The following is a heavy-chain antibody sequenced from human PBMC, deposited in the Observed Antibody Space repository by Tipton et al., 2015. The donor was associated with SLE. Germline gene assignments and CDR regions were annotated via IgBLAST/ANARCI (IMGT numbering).Heavy chain of an antibody. CDR2: ISAYNGNT. CDR3: ASTRGGEAAAAFDY. J-gene: IGHJ4*02. Sequence: QLVQSGAGVKKPGASVKVSCKASGYTFTSYGISWVRQAPGQGLEWMGWISAYNGNTNYAQKLQGRVTMTTDTSTSTAYMGLRSLRSDDTAVYYCASTRGGEAAAAFDYWGQGTLVTVSS. CDR1: GYTFTSYG. D-gene: IGHD6-13*01. V-gene: IGHV1-18*01.